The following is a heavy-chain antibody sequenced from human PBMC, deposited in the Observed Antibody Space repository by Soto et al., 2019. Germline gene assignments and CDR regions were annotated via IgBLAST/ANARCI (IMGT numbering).Heavy chain of an antibody. CDR1: GYTFTGYY. CDR2: INPNSGGT. CDR3: ARDRRYSGGYRPKTNWFAP. D-gene: IGHD1-26*01. V-gene: IGHV1-2*04. Sequence: ASVKVSCKASGYTFTGYYMHWVRQAPGQGLEWMGWINPNSGGTNYAQKFQGWVTMTRDTSISTAYMELSRLRSDDTAVYYCARDRRYSGGYRPKTNWFAPWGQGTLVTAPS. J-gene: IGHJ5*02.